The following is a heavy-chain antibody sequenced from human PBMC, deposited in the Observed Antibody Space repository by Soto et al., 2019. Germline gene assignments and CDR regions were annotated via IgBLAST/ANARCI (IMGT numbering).Heavy chain of an antibody. CDR1: GFTFSNYW. D-gene: IGHD4-4*01. J-gene: IGHJ6*03. Sequence: GGSLRLSCAAAGFTFSNYWMSWVRQAPGKGLEWVANIKQDGGEKHYVDSVEGRFTISRDNAKNSLYLQLNSLRAEDTAVYYCARTRATVTTSGVYYYYYYMDVWGKGTTVTVSS. V-gene: IGHV3-7*01. CDR3: ARTRATVTTSGVYYYYYYMDV. CDR2: IKQDGGEK.